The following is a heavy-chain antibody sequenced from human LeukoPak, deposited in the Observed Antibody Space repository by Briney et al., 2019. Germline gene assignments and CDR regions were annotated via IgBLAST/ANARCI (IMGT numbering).Heavy chain of an antibody. CDR2: IYYSGST. Sequence: SETLSLTCTVSGGSVSSGSYYWSWIRQPPGKGLEWIGYIYYSGSTNYNPSLKGRVIISVDTSKNQFSLKLSSVTAADTAVYYCARGDYDSSGYYYPFDYWGQGTLVTVSS. CDR1: GGSVSSGSYY. J-gene: IGHJ4*02. V-gene: IGHV4-61*01. D-gene: IGHD3-22*01. CDR3: ARGDYDSSGYYYPFDY.